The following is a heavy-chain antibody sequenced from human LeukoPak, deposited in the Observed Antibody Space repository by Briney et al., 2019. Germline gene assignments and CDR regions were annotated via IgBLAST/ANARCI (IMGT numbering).Heavy chain of an antibody. CDR3: ARLRRYIKQATSGMDV. CDR2: TYYRSKWYY. Sequence: SQALSLTCAISGDSVSNDTAAWSWIRQSPSRGLEWLGRTYYRSKWYYDYAISVKSRMTIDLETSKNRFSLHLNSVTPDDTAVYYCARLRRYIKQATSGMDVWGQGTTVTVSS. J-gene: IGHJ6*02. D-gene: IGHD5-18*01. CDR1: GDSVSNDTAA. V-gene: IGHV6-1*01.